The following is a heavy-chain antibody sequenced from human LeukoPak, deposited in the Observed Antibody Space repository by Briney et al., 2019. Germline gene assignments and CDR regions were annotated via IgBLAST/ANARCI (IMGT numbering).Heavy chain of an antibody. V-gene: IGHV1-3*03. Sequence: GASVKVSCKASGYTFTGYYMHWVRQAPGQRLEWMGWINAGNGNTKYSQEFQGRVTITRDTSASTAYMELSSLRSEDMAVYYCARGYSGYGKFDYWGQGTLVTVSS. J-gene: IGHJ4*02. CDR1: GYTFTGYY. CDR3: ARGYSGYGKFDY. D-gene: IGHD5-12*01. CDR2: INAGNGNT.